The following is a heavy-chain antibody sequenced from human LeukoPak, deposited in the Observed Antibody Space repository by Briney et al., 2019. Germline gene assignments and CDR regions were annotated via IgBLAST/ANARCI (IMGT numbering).Heavy chain of an antibody. CDR1: GYSVSSGHF. CDR3: ARRGLTLRTWYFDL. CDR2: TVHRGST. Sequence: SETLSLTCAGSGYSVSSGHFWGWIRQSPGKGLEWIGSTVHRGSTYHNPPLMRRVTISLDSSKNQLSLKLRSVTAADTAIYYCARRGLTLRTWYFDLWGRGTLVTVSS. V-gene: IGHV4-38-2*01. D-gene: IGHD3-10*01. J-gene: IGHJ2*01.